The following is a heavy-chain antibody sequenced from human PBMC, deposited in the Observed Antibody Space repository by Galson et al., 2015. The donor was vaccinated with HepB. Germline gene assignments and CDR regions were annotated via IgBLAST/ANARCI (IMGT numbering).Heavy chain of an antibody. J-gene: IGHJ4*02. CDR3: ARGKQLVRGYFDY. CDR2: ISSDGDNK. V-gene: IGHV3-30-3*01. Sequence: SLRLSCAASGFTFAGYPIHWVRQAPGKGLEWVAVISSDGDNKYYADSVKGRFTISRDNSKNRLDLQMNSLRVVDTAVYYCARGKQLVRGYFDYWGQGTLVTVSS. CDR1: GFTFAGYP. D-gene: IGHD6-13*01.